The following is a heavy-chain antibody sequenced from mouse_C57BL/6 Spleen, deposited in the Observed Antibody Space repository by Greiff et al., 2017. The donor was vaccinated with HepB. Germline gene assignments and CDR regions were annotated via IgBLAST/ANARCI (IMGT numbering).Heavy chain of an antibody. Sequence: VQLKESGPELVKPGASVKMSCKASGYKFTDYNMHWVKQSHGKSLEWIGYINPNNGGTSYNQKFKGEATLTVNKSSSTADMELRSLTSEESAVYYCEESVYGNYFYCAMDDGGQGTTVTVSS. CDR2: INPNNGGT. V-gene: IGHV1-22*01. J-gene: IGHJ4*01. CDR3: EESVYGNYFYCAMDD. D-gene: IGHD2-1*01. CDR1: GYKFTDYN.